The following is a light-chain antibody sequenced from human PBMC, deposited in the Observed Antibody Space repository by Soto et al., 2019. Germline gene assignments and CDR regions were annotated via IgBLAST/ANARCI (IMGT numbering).Light chain of an antibody. J-gene: IGKJ4*01. CDR3: QQYGGSPPLT. Sequence: EIVLTQSPGTLSVSPGERVTLSCRASQSVSSRFLAWHQQRPGQAPRLVLYGASIRATGIPDRFSGSGSGTDFTLTINSLEPEDYAVYYCQQYGGSPPLTFGGGTKVEI. CDR1: QSVSSRF. V-gene: IGKV3-20*01. CDR2: GAS.